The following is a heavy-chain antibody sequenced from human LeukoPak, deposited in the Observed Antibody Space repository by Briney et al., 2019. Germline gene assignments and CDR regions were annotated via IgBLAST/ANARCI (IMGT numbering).Heavy chain of an antibody. CDR3: ATGLKAAAGRYY. Sequence: ASVTVSFKFSGYILTELSMHWVRQAHGKGLEWMGGFDPEDGETIYAQKFQGRVTMTEDTSTGTAYMELSSLRSEDTAVYYCATGLKAAAGRYYWGQGTLVTVSS. CDR2: FDPEDGET. CDR1: GYILTELS. V-gene: IGHV1-24*01. D-gene: IGHD6-13*01. J-gene: IGHJ4*02.